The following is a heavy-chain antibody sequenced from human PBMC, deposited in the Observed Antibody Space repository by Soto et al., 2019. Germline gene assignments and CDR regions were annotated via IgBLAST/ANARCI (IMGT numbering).Heavy chain of an antibody. V-gene: IGHV1-18*01. CDR2: ISGYNGET. CDR3: ARDRLTGNWFDP. Sequence: QVQLVQSGAEVKKPGASVKVSCTASGYTFTSYAISWVRQAPGQGLEWMGWISGYNGETKYAQKFQGRVTMTTDTSTSTGYMELRSLGSDATAVYYCARDRLTGNWFDPWGQGTLVTVSS. CDR1: GYTFTSYA. J-gene: IGHJ5*02. D-gene: IGHD3-10*01.